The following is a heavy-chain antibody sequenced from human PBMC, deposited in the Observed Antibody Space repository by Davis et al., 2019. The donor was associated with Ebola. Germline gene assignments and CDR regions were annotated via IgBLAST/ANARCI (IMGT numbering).Heavy chain of an antibody. Sequence: ASVKVSCKASGYTFTTFGISWVRQAPGQGLEWMGGMNPYSGNTNYAQKLQGRVTVTTDTSTSTAYMELRSLRSEDTAVYYCARGYWRYFDLWGRGTLVTVSS. CDR1: GYTFTTFG. V-gene: IGHV1-18*01. J-gene: IGHJ2*01. D-gene: IGHD1-1*01. CDR3: ARGYWRYFDL. CDR2: MNPYSGNT.